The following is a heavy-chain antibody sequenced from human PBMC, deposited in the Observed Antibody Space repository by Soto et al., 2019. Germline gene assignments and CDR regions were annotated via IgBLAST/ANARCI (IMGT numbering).Heavy chain of an antibody. J-gene: IGHJ6*02. CDR2: ISAYNGNT. V-gene: IGHV1-18*01. Sequence: GASVKVSCKASGYTFTSYGISWVRQAPGQGLEWMGWISAYNGNTNYAQKLQGRVTMTTDTSTSTAYMELRSLRSDDTAVYYCASRSTDPSYYYYGMDVWGQGTTVTVSS. D-gene: IGHD2-2*01. CDR3: ASRSTDPSYYYYGMDV. CDR1: GYTFTSYG.